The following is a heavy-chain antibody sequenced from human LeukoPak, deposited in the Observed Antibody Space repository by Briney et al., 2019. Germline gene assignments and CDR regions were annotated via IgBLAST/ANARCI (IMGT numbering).Heavy chain of an antibody. V-gene: IGHV4-39*07. CDR3: ARHRRPRAFDY. CDR2: IYYRGST. Sequence: SETLSLTCTVSGGSISSSSYYWGWIRQPPGKGLEWIGSIYYRGSTYYNPSLKSRVTISVDTSKNQFSLKLSSVTAADTAVYYCARHRRPRAFDYWGQGTLVTVSS. CDR1: GGSISSSSYY. J-gene: IGHJ4*02.